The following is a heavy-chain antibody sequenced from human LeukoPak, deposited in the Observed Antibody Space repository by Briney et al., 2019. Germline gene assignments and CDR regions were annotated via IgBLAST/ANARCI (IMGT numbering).Heavy chain of an antibody. Sequence: PGGSLRLSCAASGFTFSTYSMTWVRQAPGKGLEWVAVISYDGSNKYYADSVKGRFTISRDNSKNTLYLQMNSLRAEDTAVYYCAREARRLGMVRGVIGAFDIWGQGTMVTVSS. V-gene: IGHV3-30-3*01. CDR3: AREARRLGMVRGVIGAFDI. D-gene: IGHD3-10*01. J-gene: IGHJ3*02. CDR1: GFTFSTYS. CDR2: ISYDGSNK.